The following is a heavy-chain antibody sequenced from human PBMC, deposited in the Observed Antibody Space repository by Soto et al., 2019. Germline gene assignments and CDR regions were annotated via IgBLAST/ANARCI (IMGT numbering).Heavy chain of an antibody. CDR1: GYIFSGYY. V-gene: IGHV1-2*02. CDR3: ARDEIQLWFEGPPFDY. D-gene: IGHD5-18*01. J-gene: IGHJ4*02. CDR2: INPKTGGT. Sequence: ASVKVSCKASGYIFSGYYIHWLRQAPGQGLEWMGWINPKTGGTKYTQKFQGRVTMTRDTSSSTAYMELSSLTSDDTAVYYCARDEIQLWFEGPPFDYWAQGTLVTVSS.